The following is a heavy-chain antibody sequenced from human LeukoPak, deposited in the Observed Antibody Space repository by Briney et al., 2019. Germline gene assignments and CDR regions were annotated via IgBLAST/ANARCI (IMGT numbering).Heavy chain of an antibody. D-gene: IGHD2-21*01. CDR1: GFTFSDYY. V-gene: IGHV3-72*01. J-gene: IGHJ6*03. Sequence: GGSLRLSCAASGFTFSDYYMDWVRQAPGKGLEWVGRTRNRARSYSTEYAASVKGRFTISRDDSKISLYLQMNSLKIEDAAVYYCARVSTGKAYFYYMDVWGKGTTVTVSS. CDR2: TRNRARSYST. CDR3: ARVSTGKAYFYYMDV.